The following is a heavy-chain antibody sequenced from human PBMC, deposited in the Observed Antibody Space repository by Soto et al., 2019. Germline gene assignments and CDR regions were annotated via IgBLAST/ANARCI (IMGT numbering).Heavy chain of an antibody. V-gene: IGHV1-69*13. CDR1: GGTFSSYA. J-gene: IGHJ6*02. D-gene: IGHD5-18*01. Sequence: SSVKVSCKASGGTFSSYAISWVRQAPGQGLEWMGGIIPIFGTANYAQKFQGRVTITADESTSTAYMELRSLRSDDTAVYYCARGGPSTIKTWIQLVPVLHCYSYGMEVWGQGTMVTGSS. CDR3: ARGGPSTIKTWIQLVPVLHCYSYGMEV. CDR2: IIPIFGTA.